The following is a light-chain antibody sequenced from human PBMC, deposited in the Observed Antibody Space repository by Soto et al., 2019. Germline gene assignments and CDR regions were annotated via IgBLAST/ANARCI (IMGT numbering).Light chain of an antibody. J-gene: IGLJ1*01. CDR1: SXDVGGYNY. CDR3: SSYTSSSTRV. CDR2: EVS. V-gene: IGLV2-14*01. Sequence: QSALTQPGSVSGSPGQSITISCTGTSXDVGGYNYVSWYQHHPGKAPKLMIYEVSNRPSGVSNRFPGSKSGNTASLTISGLQAEDEADYYCSSYTSSSTRVFGTGTKVIVL.